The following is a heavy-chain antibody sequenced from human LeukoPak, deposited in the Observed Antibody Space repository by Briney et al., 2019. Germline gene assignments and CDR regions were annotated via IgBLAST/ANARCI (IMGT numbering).Heavy chain of an antibody. CDR1: GSSISNYY. CDR3: AASTEGLQVDY. Sequence: SETLSLTCTVSGSSISNYYWSWIRQPAGEGLEWIGRMYASGSTSYNPSLKSRVTMSGDTSKNQFSLKLSSVTAADTAVYYCAASTEGLQVDYWGQGTLVTVSS. D-gene: IGHD5-24*01. J-gene: IGHJ4*02. V-gene: IGHV4-4*07. CDR2: MYASGST.